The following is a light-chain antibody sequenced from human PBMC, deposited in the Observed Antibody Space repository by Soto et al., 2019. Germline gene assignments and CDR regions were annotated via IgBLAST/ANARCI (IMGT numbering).Light chain of an antibody. Sequence: EIVLTQSPGTLSLSPGERATLSCRASQSVTNNYLAWYQQKPGQAPRLLIYGASNRATGIPDRFSGSGSGTDFTITISRLEPEDFAVYYCQRYGSSLWTFGQGTKVEIK. J-gene: IGKJ1*01. V-gene: IGKV3-20*01. CDR1: QSVTNNY. CDR2: GAS. CDR3: QRYGSSLWT.